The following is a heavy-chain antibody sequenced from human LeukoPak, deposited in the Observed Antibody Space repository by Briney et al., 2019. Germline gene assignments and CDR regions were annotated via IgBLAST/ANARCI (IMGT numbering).Heavy chain of an antibody. D-gene: IGHD3-22*01. CDR3: ARTGVYYDSKNRFDY. CDR2: INPNSGGT. V-gene: IGHV1-2*02. J-gene: IGHJ4*02. CDR1: GYTFTGYY. Sequence: ASVKVSCKASGYTFTGYYMHWVRQAPGQGLEWIGWINPNSGGTNYAQKFQGRVTMTRDTSISTAYMERSRLRSDDTAVYYCARTGVYYDSKNRFDYWGQGTLVTVSS.